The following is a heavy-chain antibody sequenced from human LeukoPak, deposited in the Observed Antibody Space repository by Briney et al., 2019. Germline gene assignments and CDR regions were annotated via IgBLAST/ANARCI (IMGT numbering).Heavy chain of an antibody. V-gene: IGHV1-69*13. Sequence: GASVKVSCKASGGTFSSYAISWVRQAPGQGLEWMGGIIPIFGTANYAQKFQSRVTITADESTSTAYMELSSLRSEDTAVYYCARGGYDLAPRYYYYMDVWGKGTTVTISS. J-gene: IGHJ6*03. CDR3: ARGGYDLAPRYYYYMDV. CDR1: GGTFSSYA. CDR2: IIPIFGTA. D-gene: IGHD5-12*01.